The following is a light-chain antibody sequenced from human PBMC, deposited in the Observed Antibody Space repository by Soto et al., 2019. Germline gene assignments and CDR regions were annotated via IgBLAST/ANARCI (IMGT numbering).Light chain of an antibody. CDR1: QSVSSY. J-gene: IGKJ5*01. CDR3: RQRSNWPIT. Sequence: ENVLTQSPATLSLSPGERATLSFRASQSVSSYLAWYQQKPGQAPRLLIYDASNRATGIPARFSGSGSGTDFTLTISSLEPEDFAVYYCRQRSNWPITFGQGTRLEI. CDR2: DAS. V-gene: IGKV3-11*01.